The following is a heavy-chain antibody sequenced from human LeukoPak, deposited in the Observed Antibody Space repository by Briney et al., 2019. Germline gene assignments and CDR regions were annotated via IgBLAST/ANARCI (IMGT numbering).Heavy chain of an antibody. CDR2: IYHSGST. CDR1: GYSISSGSY. V-gene: IGHV4-38-2*02. Sequence: SETLSLTCTVSGYSISSGSYWGWIRQPPGKGLEWVGSIYHSGSTYHNPSLKSRVTISVDTSKNQFSLKLRSVTAADTAVYYCARANYYDTSGYSRGAFDIWGQGTMVTVSS. D-gene: IGHD3-22*01. CDR3: ARANYYDTSGYSRGAFDI. J-gene: IGHJ3*02.